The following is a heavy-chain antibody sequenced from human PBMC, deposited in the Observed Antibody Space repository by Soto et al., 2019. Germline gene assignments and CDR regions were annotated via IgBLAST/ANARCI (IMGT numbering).Heavy chain of an antibody. V-gene: IGHV4-31*03. J-gene: IGHJ4*02. CDR3: AGGGGYSYGSDY. CDR2: IYYSGST. Sequence: SETLSLTCTVSGGSISSGGYYWSWIRQHPGKGLEWIGYIYYSGSTYYNLSLKSRVTISVDTSKNQFSLKLSSVTAADTAVYYCAGGGGYSYGSDYWGQGTLVTVSS. D-gene: IGHD5-18*01. CDR1: GGSISSGGYY.